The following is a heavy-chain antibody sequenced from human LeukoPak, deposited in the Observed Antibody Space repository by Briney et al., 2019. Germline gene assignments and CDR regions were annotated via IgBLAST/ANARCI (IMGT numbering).Heavy chain of an antibody. CDR3: AKGTGSSGWYYFDY. V-gene: IGHV3-23*01. CDR1: GFTFSSYA. Sequence: GGSLRLSCAASGFTFSSYAMSWVRQAPGKGLEWVSTISGSGGSTYYADSVKGRFTISRDNSKNTLYLQMNSLRAEDTAVYYCAKGTGSSGWYYFDYWGQGTLVTVSS. J-gene: IGHJ4*02. CDR2: ISGSGGST. D-gene: IGHD6-19*01.